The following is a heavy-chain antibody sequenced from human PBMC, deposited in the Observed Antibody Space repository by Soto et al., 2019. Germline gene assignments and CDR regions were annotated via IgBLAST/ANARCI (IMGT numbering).Heavy chain of an antibody. D-gene: IGHD2-15*01. CDR3: ARHNIVIVDTLKTDAFDI. CDR2: IHYTGTT. V-gene: IGHV4-39*01. Sequence: PGKGLEWIGSIHYTGTTSYNPSLKSRVTISVDTSKNQFSLKLSSVTAADTAVFYCARHNIVIVDTLKTDAFDIWGQGTMVTVSS. J-gene: IGHJ3*02.